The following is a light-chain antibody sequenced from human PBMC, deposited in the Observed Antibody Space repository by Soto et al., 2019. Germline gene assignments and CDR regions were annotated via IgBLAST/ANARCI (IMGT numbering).Light chain of an antibody. J-gene: IGKJ3*01. Sequence: EIVLTQSPGTLSLSPGERATLSCRASQSINSRYLAWYQQKPGQAPRLLIYGASSRATGIPDRFSGSGSGTDFTLTISRVEPEDFAVYCCQQFGSSPGFTFGPGTIVDIK. CDR3: QQFGSSPGFT. CDR1: QSINSRY. CDR2: GAS. V-gene: IGKV3-20*01.